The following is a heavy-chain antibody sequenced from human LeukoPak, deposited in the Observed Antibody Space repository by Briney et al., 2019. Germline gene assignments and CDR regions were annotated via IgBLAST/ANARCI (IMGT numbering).Heavy chain of an antibody. D-gene: IGHD5-12*01. Sequence: PGGSLRLSCAASGFTFSRYGMHWVRQAPGKGLEWVAVIWYDGSNTYYADSGKGRCNTSRENSKNTLYLQMNSLRAEDTAVYYCAKEHSGYDLGYFDYWGQGTLVTVSS. CDR3: AKEHSGYDLGYFDY. CDR2: IWYDGSNT. J-gene: IGHJ4*02. CDR1: GFTFSRYG. V-gene: IGHV3-33*06.